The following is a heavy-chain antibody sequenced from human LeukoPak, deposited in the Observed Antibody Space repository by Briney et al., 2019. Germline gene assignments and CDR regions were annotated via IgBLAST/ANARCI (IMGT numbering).Heavy chain of an antibody. J-gene: IGHJ6*03. CDR1: GFTSCDDY. Sequence: WSLRLSRVASGFTSCDDYISRHHPAPRKGLEWLSYISYSGMTIYYADSVKCRFTISRDNAKNSLHLQMNSLRAEDTAVYYCARGSTGHHSYYYHDMDVWGKGTTVTVSS. CDR2: ISYSGMTI. V-gene: IGHV3-11*01. D-gene: IGHD2-8*02. CDR3: ARGSTGHHSYYYHDMDV.